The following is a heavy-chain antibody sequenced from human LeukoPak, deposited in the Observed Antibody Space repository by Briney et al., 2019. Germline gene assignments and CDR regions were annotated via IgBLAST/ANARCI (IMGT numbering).Heavy chain of an antibody. CDR1: GGSISSYY. D-gene: IGHD6-13*01. CDR2: IYYSGST. V-gene: IGHV4-59*01. J-gene: IGHJ2*01. CDR3: ARTYGSSGLGYFDL. Sequence: SETLSLTCTVSGGSISSYYWSWIRQPPGKGLEWIGYIYYSGSTNYSPPLKSRLTISVDTSKNQFSLKLSPVTAADTAVYYCARTYGSSGLGYFDLWGRGTLVTVSS.